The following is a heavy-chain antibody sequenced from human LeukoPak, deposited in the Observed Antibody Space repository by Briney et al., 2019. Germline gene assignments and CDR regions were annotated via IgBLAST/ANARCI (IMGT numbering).Heavy chain of an antibody. Sequence: SETLSLTCTISGGSISSSYWSWIRQPPGKGLEWIGYTYNSGSTNYNPSLKSRVTISVDSSKNQFSLRLNSVTAADTAVYYCARTTKYCTGGSCPWFYFDYWGQGTLVTVSS. CDR3: ARTTKYCTGGSCPWFYFDY. V-gene: IGHV4-59*08. CDR1: GGSISSSY. J-gene: IGHJ4*02. D-gene: IGHD2-15*01. CDR2: TYNSGST.